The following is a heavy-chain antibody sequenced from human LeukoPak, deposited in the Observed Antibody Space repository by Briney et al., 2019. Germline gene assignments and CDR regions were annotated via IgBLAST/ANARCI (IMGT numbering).Heavy chain of an antibody. CDR1: GFTFGDYT. CDR3: ARDLVGIAVAGGLGIMDV. V-gene: IGHV3-43*01. CDR2: IRWDGSRT. D-gene: IGHD6-13*01. J-gene: IGHJ6*04. Sequence: GGSLRLSCAASGFTFGDYTMHWVRQSPGKGLEWVSLIRWDGSRTHYGDSMKGRFTISRDNSKNSLYLQMSNLRTDDTALYYCARDLVGIAVAGGLGIMDVWGRGTTVTVSS.